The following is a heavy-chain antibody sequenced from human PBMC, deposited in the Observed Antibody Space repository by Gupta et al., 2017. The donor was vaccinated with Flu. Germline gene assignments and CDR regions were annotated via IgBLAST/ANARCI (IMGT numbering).Heavy chain of an antibody. D-gene: IGHD1/OR15-1a*01. V-gene: IGHV1-2*02. CDR3: ARDSTWNTGPFDF. J-gene: IGHJ4*02. CDR2: INPNSDGK. CDR1: AYSFTGYY. Sequence: QVRLEQSGAEVKKPGASVKVTCQASAYSFTGYYIHWVRQAPGQRLDWMGWINPNSDGKNYAQKFQGRVSMTRDTSLSTVYMELTGLRSDDTAVYYCARDSTWNTGPFDFWGQGTLVTVSS.